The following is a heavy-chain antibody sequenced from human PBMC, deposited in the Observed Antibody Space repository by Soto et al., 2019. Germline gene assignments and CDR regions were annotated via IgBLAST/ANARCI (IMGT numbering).Heavy chain of an antibody. CDR1: GYSFTSYW. CDR2: IDPSDSYT. V-gene: IGHV5-10-1*01. Sequence: ESLKISCKGSGYSFTSYWISWVRQMPGKGLEWMGRIDPSDSYTNYSPSFQGHVTISADKSISTAYLQWSSLKASDTAMYYCARSQPYCSSTSCYAGSYYYYGMDVWGQGTTVTVSS. CDR3: ARSQPYCSSTSCYAGSYYYYGMDV. J-gene: IGHJ6*02. D-gene: IGHD2-2*01.